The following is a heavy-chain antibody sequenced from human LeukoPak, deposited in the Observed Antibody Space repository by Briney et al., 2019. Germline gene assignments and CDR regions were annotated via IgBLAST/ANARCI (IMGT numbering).Heavy chain of an antibody. CDR2: IYYSGST. J-gene: IGHJ3*02. V-gene: IGHV4-39*01. Sequence: PSETLSLTCTVSGGSISSSSYYWGWIRQPPGKGLEWIGSIYYSGSTYYNPSLKSRVTISVDTSKNQFSLKLSSVTAADMAVYYCARPLRARGSAVGQDAFDIWGQGTMVTVSS. CDR3: ARPLRARGSAVGQDAFDI. CDR1: GGSISSSSYY. D-gene: IGHD5-12*01.